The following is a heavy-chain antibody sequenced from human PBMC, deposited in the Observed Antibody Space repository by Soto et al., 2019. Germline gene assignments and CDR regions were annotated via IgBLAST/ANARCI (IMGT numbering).Heavy chain of an antibody. Sequence: ASVKVSCKASGYTFTGYDINWVRQATGQGLEWMGTIYPGGGNIGYAQKFKGRVTMTKDTSTSTVYMELRSLRSDDTAVYYCAREYCSGGSCYFVDYWGQGTLVTVSS. D-gene: IGHD2-15*01. CDR1: GYTFTGYD. V-gene: IGHV1-46*01. CDR3: AREYCSGGSCYFVDY. CDR2: IYPGGGNI. J-gene: IGHJ4*02.